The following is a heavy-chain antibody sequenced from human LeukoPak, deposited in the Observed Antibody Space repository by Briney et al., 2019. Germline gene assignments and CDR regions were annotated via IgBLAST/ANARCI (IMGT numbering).Heavy chain of an antibody. D-gene: IGHD3-3*01. J-gene: IGHJ6*02. CDR1: GFTFSSYS. CDR3: ARDLRFLEWLSDYGMDV. V-gene: IGHV3-21*01. CDR2: ISSSSSYI. Sequence: GGSLRLSCAASGFTFSSYSMNWVRQAPGKGLEWVSSISSSSSYIYYADSVKGRFTISRDNAKNSLYLQTNSLRAEDTAVYYCARDLRFLEWLSDYGMDVWGQGTTVTVSS.